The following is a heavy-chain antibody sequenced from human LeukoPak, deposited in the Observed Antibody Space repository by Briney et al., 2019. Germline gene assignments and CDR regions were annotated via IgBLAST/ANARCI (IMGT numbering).Heavy chain of an antibody. CDR2: ISSTSSYI. CDR3: ARGPAITIFGVVPTFDY. Sequence: GGSLRLSCAASGFTFSDYSMSWVRQAPGKGLEWVSSISSTSSYIYYADSVKGRFTISRDNAKNSLYLQMNSLRAEDTAVYYCARGPAITIFGVVPTFDYWGQGTPVTVSS. CDR1: GFTFSDYS. D-gene: IGHD3-3*01. J-gene: IGHJ4*02. V-gene: IGHV3-21*01.